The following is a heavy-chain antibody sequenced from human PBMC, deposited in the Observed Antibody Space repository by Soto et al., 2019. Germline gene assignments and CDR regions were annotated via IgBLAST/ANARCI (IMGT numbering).Heavy chain of an antibody. CDR3: AIRIFGVEY. V-gene: IGHV3-23*01. D-gene: IGHD3-3*01. Sequence: GGSLRLSCAASGFTFSAYAMSWVRQAPGKGLEWVSAISGTSPSTYYADSVQGRFTISRDGSRKTLFLQMNTLRAEDTAVYFCAIRIFGVEYWGQGTQVTVSS. CDR1: GFTFSAYA. CDR2: ISGTSPST. J-gene: IGHJ4*02.